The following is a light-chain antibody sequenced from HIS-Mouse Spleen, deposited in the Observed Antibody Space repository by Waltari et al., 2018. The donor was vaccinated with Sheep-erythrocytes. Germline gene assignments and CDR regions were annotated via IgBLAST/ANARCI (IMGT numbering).Light chain of an antibody. J-gene: IGLJ1*01. V-gene: IGLV2-11*01. CDR1: SSAVGGYNY. CDR2: DVS. CDR3: CSYAGSYNHV. Sequence: QSALTQPRSVSGSPGQSVTISCTVTSSAVGGYNYVSWYQQHPGKAPNLMIYDVSKRPSGVPDRFSGSKSGNTASLTISGLQAEDEADYYCCSYAGSYNHVFATGTKVTVL.